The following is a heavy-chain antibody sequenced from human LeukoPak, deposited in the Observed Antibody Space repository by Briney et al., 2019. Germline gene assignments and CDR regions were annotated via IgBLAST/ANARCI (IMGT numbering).Heavy chain of an antibody. J-gene: IGHJ5*02. V-gene: IGHV4-61*02. Sequence: PSETLSRTCPVSGVSMRSGDYFWTWIRQPTGEGLEWIGRIYHSGSSNYNQSLESRDTMLVDTSKNQFSLKLNSVTAADTTVYYCAIYRLGWLDPWGQGTLVTVYS. CDR1: GVSMRSGDYF. CDR2: IYHSGSS. CDR3: AIYRLGWLDP. D-gene: IGHD5-12*01.